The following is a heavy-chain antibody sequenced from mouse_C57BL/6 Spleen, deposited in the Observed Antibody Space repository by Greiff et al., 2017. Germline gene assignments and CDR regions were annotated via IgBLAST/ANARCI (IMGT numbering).Heavy chain of an antibody. Sequence: QVQLQQSGAELVKPGASVKMSCKASGYTFTSYWITWVKQRPGQGLEWIGDIYPGSGSTNYNEKFKSKATLTVDTSSSTAYMQLSSLTSEDSAVYYCARSYDGYYGAMDYWGQGTSVTVSS. CDR3: ARSYDGYYGAMDY. D-gene: IGHD2-3*01. J-gene: IGHJ4*01. V-gene: IGHV1-55*01. CDR2: IYPGSGST. CDR1: GYTFTSYW.